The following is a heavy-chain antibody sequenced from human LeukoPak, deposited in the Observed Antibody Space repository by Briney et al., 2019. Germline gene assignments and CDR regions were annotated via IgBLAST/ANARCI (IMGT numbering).Heavy chain of an antibody. V-gene: IGHV1-3*01. CDR3: ARGRVSSSRPFDY. J-gene: IGHJ4*02. CDR2: INAGNGNT. Sequence: ASGKVSCKAAGYTFTSYAIHWVRQAPGQRLEWMGWINAGNGNTKYSQTFPGRVTITRDTSASTAYMELSSQRSEDTAVYYCARGRVSSSRPFDYWGQGTLVTVSS. CDR1: GYTFTSYA. D-gene: IGHD6-13*01.